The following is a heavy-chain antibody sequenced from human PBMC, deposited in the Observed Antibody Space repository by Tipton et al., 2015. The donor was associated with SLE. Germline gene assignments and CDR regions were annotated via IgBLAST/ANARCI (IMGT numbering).Heavy chain of an antibody. CDR3: ARDLGVAWLLLTYFDY. Sequence: TLSLTCTVSGDSISSSYWSWLRQPPGKGPEWIGFIHPSGSTNYNPSLRSRVTISLDASKNQFSLKLSSVTAADTAVYYCARDLGVAWLLLTYFDYWGQGTLVTVSS. D-gene: IGHD3-22*01. V-gene: IGHV4-4*09. CDR1: GDSISSSY. J-gene: IGHJ4*02. CDR2: IHPSGST.